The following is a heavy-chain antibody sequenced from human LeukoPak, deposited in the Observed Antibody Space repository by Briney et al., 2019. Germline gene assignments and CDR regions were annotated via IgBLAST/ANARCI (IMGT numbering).Heavy chain of an antibody. Sequence: GASVKVSCKASGYTFTSYYMHWVRQAPGQGLEWMGIINPSGGSTSYAQEFQGRVTITRDTSASTAYMELSSLRSEDMAVYYCARETKGSGYHNWFDPWGQGWFDPWGQGTLVTVSS. CDR2: INPSGGST. CDR1: GYTFTSYY. D-gene: IGHD3-22*01. J-gene: IGHJ5*02. CDR3: ARETKGSGYHNWFDPWGQGWFDP. V-gene: IGHV1-46*01.